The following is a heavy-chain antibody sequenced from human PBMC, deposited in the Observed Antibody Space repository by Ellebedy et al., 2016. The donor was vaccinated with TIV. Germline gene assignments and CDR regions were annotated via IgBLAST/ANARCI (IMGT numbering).Heavy chain of an antibody. CDR2: TSYDGSTK. V-gene: IGHV3-30-3*01. Sequence: GESLKISCAASGFTFNTFAMHWVRQAPGKGLEWVAVTSYDGSTKYSADAVEGRFTISRDNSKNTLYLQMNSLTTDDTAVYYCARDRVASYSSGWSAGLDYWGPGILVTVSS. J-gene: IGHJ4*02. CDR1: GFTFNTFA. D-gene: IGHD6-19*01. CDR3: ARDRVASYSSGWSAGLDY.